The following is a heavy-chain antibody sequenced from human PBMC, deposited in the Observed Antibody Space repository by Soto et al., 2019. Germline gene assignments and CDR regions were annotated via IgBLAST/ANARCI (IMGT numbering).Heavy chain of an antibody. D-gene: IGHD3-22*01. CDR1: GGSVSSGSYY. CDR2: IYYSGST. CDR3: ARVGDSGYYWYFDY. J-gene: IGHJ4*02. Sequence: SETLSLTCTVSGGSVSSGSYYWSWIRQPPGKGLEWIGYIYYSGSTNYNPSLKSRVTISVDTSKNQFSLKLRSVTAADTAVYYCARVGDSGYYWYFDYWGQGALVTVSS. V-gene: IGHV4-61*01.